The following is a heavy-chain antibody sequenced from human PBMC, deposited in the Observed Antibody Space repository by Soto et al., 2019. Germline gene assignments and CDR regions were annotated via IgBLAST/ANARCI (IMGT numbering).Heavy chain of an antibody. Sequence: QVQLVQSGAEVKKPGSSVKVSCKASGGTFSNYAITWVRQAPGQGLEWLGRIIPIFGSANYAQKFQGRVTITADESTTTGYMELGSLRSDDKAVYYCAKDGGKDGCFCNWFDPWGQGTLVTVSS. J-gene: IGHJ5*02. D-gene: IGHD2-15*01. V-gene: IGHV1-69*15. CDR3: AKDGGKDGCFCNWFDP. CDR2: IIPIFGSA. CDR1: GGTFSNYA.